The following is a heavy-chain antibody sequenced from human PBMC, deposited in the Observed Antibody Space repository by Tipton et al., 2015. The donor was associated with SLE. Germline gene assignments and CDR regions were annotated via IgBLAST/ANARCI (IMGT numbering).Heavy chain of an antibody. D-gene: IGHD3-22*01. Sequence: GLVKPSETLSLTCAVSGYSISSGYYWGWIRQPPGKGLEWIGSIYHSGSTYYNPSLKSRVTISVDRSKNQFSLKLSSVTAADTAVYYCASGHYYDSSGYYFDYWGQGTLVTVSS. CDR3: ASGHYYDSSGYYFDY. J-gene: IGHJ4*02. V-gene: IGHV4-38-2*01. CDR1: GYSISSGYY. CDR2: IYHSGST.